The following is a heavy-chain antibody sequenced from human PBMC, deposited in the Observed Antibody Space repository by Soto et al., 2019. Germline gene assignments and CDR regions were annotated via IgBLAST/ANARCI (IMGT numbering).Heavy chain of an antibody. J-gene: IGHJ5*02. CDR1: GGSISSYY. CDR3: ARLLWSRGDWVDP. Sequence: QVQLQESGPGLVKPSATLSLTFTVSGGSISSYYWSWIRQPPGKGLEWIGYIYYSGSTNYNPSLKSRVTISVHTSKPQFSLKLSSVTAADTAVYYCARLLWSRGDWVDPWGQGTLVTVSS. V-gene: IGHV4-59*08. CDR2: IYYSGST. D-gene: IGHD3-10*01.